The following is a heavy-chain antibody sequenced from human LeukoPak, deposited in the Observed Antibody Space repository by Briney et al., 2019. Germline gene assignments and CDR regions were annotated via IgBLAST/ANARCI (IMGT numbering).Heavy chain of an antibody. D-gene: IGHD3-22*01. Sequence: GGSLRLSCAASGFTFSNAWMSWVRQAPGKGLEWVAVISYDGSNKYYADSVKGRFTISRDNSKNTLYLQMNSLRAEDTAVYYCARDGGDSSGYYPFFDYWGQGTLVTVSS. J-gene: IGHJ4*02. V-gene: IGHV3-30-3*01. CDR1: GFTFSNAW. CDR3: ARDGGDSSGYYPFFDY. CDR2: ISYDGSNK.